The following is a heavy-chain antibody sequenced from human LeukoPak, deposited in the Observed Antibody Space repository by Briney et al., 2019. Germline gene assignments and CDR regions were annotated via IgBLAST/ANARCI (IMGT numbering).Heavy chain of an antibody. J-gene: IGHJ6*04. CDR3: ARGQNFDWLLDYYYYGMDV. Sequence: GGSLRLSCAASGFTFSSYEMNWVRQAPGKGLEWVSYISSSGSTIYYADSVKGRFTISRDNAKNSLYLQMNSLRAEDTAVYYCARGQNFDWLLDYYYYGMDVWGKGPRVTVP. CDR2: ISSSGSTI. CDR1: GFTFSSYE. D-gene: IGHD3-9*01. V-gene: IGHV3-48*03.